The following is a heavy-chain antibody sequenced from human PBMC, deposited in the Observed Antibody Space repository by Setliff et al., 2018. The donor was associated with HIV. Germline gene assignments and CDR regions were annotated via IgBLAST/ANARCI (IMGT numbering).Heavy chain of an antibody. J-gene: IGHJ4*02. CDR1: GYSFSTNG. CDR3: ARDPPVVVRHLFDL. D-gene: IGHD2-15*01. Sequence: VKVSCKASGYSFSTNGISWVRQAPGQGLEWMGWISAYNGNTNYAQKFQGRVTMTTDTSTSTASMELRSLTSDDTAVYYCARDPPVVVRHLFDLWGQGTLVTVSS. CDR2: ISAYNGNT. V-gene: IGHV1-18*01.